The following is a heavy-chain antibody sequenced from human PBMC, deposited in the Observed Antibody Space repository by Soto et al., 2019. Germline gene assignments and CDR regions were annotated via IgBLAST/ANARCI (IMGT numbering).Heavy chain of an antibody. CDR2: IYHSGST. CDR1: GGSISSGGYS. V-gene: IGHV4-30-2*01. J-gene: IGHJ4*02. Sequence: QLQLQESGSGLVKPSQTLSLTCAVSGGSISSGGYSWSWIRQPSGKGLEWIGYIYHSGSTYYNPSLKSRVTISVDRSKNQFSLKLSSVTAADTAVYFCAGSGSYNPDYWGQGTLVTVSS. CDR3: AGSGSYNPDY. D-gene: IGHD1-26*01.